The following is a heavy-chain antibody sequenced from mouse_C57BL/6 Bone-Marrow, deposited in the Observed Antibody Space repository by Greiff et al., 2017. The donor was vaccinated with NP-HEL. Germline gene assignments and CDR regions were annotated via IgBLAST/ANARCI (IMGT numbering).Heavy chain of an antibody. CDR3: ARDAGFLDY. Sequence: EVKLMESGGGLVQSGRSLRLSCATSGFTFSAFYMEWVRQAPGKGLEWIAASRNKANDYTTEYSASVKGRFIVSRDTSQSILYLQMNALRDEDAAIYYCARDAGFLDYWGQGASVTVAS. CDR2: SRNKANDYTT. CDR1: GFTFSAFY. V-gene: IGHV7-1*01. J-gene: IGHJ4*01.